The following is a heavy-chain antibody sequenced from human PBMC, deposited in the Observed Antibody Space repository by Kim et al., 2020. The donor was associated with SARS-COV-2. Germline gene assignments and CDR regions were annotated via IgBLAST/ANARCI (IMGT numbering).Heavy chain of an antibody. CDR2: I. D-gene: IGHD4-17*01. Sequence: IYYADSVKGRSTDSRGNAKNSLYLQMKSRRAEDTAVYYCARDEETYGGDYWGQGTLLTVAS. J-gene: IGHJ4*02. CDR3: ARDEETYGGDY. V-gene: IGHV3-21*01.